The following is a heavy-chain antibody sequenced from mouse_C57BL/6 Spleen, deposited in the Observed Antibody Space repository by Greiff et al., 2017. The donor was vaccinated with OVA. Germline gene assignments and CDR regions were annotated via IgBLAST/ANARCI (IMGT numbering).Heavy chain of an antibody. CDR1: GYSITSGYY. D-gene: IGHD2-4*01. CDR3: ARDGYYDYSYYFDY. Sequence: EVQVVESGPGLVKPSQSLSLTCSVTGYSITSGYYWNWIRQFPGNKLEWMGYISYDGSNNYNPSLNNRISITRDTSKNQFFLKLNSVTTEDTATYYCARDGYYDYSYYFDYWGQGTTLTVSS. V-gene: IGHV3-6*01. J-gene: IGHJ2*01. CDR2: ISYDGSN.